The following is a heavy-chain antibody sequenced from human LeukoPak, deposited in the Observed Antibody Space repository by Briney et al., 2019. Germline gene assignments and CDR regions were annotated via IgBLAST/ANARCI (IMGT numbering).Heavy chain of an antibody. V-gene: IGHV4-4*07. Sequence: PSETLSLTCTVSGGSISSYYWSWIRQPAGKGLEWIGRIYTSGSTNYNPSLKSRVTISVDTSKNQFSLKLSSVTAADTAVYYCARGRRITMIVVVTGFDYWGQGTLVTVSS. CDR1: GGSISSYY. CDR2: IYTSGST. CDR3: ARGRRITMIVVVTGFDY. J-gene: IGHJ4*02. D-gene: IGHD3-22*01.